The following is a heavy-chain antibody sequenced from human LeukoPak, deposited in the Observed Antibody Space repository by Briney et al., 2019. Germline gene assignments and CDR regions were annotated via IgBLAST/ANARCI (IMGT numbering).Heavy chain of an antibody. V-gene: IGHV4-4*07. Sequence: SETLSLTCTVSGGSISSYYWSWIRQPAGKGLEWIGRIYTSGSTNYNPSLKSRVTISVDKSKNQFSLKLSSVTAADTAVYYCARDTIAVAGINWFDPWGQRTMVTVSS. J-gene: IGHJ5*02. CDR1: GGSISSYY. CDR3: ARDTIAVAGINWFDP. D-gene: IGHD6-19*01. CDR2: IYTSGST.